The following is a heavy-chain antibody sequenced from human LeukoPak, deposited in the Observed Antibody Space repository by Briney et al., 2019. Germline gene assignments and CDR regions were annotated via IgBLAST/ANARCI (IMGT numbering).Heavy chain of an antibody. CDR3: ARDYVDTAMVDYFDY. V-gene: IGHV1-18*01. Sequence: ASVKVSSKASGYTFTSYGISWVRQAPGQGLEWMGWISAYNGNTNYAQKLQGRVTMTTDTSTSTAYMELRGLRSDDTAVYYCARDYVDTAMVDYFDYWGQGTLVTVSS. J-gene: IGHJ4*02. CDR1: GYTFTSYG. CDR2: ISAYNGNT. D-gene: IGHD5-18*01.